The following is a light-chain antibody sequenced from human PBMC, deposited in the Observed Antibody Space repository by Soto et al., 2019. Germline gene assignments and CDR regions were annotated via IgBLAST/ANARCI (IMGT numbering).Light chain of an antibody. CDR2: AAS. CDR3: QQRFDWPKIT. CDR1: QSVSNY. J-gene: IGKJ5*01. V-gene: IGKV3-11*01. Sequence: EIVLTQAPATLASSPGEGVILSCGASQSVSNYLAWYQQKPGQAPRLLVSAASNRATGIPARFSGSGSGTDFTLTISSLEPEDFGVFYCQQRFDWPKITFGQGTRLDIK.